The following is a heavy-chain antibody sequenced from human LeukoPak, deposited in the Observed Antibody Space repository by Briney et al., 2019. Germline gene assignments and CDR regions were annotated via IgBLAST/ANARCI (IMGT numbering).Heavy chain of an antibody. CDR1: GGSISSGSYY. CDR2: IYTSGST. Sequence: SQTLSCTCTVSGGSISSGSYYWSWIRQPAGKGLEWIGRIYTSGSTNYNPSLKSRVTISVDTSKNQFSLKLSSVTAADTAVYYCASGYGSKDYWGQGTLVTVSS. CDR3: ASGYGSKDY. D-gene: IGHD5-24*01. V-gene: IGHV4-61*02. J-gene: IGHJ4*02.